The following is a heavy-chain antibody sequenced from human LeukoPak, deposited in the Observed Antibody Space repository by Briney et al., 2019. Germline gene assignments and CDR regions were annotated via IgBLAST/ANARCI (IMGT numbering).Heavy chain of an antibody. CDR1: GFTFSSYA. Sequence: GGSLRLSCAASGFTFSSYAMSWVRQAPGKGLDWVSVISGSDGDTYYADSVKGRFTISRDNSKNTLFLQMNSLRADDTAVYYCAEPGYTYRYGAFDIWGQGTMVTVSS. CDR3: AEPGYTYRYGAFDI. V-gene: IGHV3-23*01. D-gene: IGHD5-18*01. CDR2: ISGSDGDT. J-gene: IGHJ3*02.